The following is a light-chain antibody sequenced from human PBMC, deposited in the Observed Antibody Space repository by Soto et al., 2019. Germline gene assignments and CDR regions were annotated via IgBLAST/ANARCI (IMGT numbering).Light chain of an antibody. CDR2: LEGSGSY. V-gene: IGLV4-60*02. CDR3: ETWDSNTWV. Sequence: QAVVTQSSSASASLGSSVKLTCTLSSGHSSYIIAWHQQQPGKAPRYLMKLEGSGSYNKGSGVPDRFSGSSSGTDRYLTISNLQFEDEADYYRETWDSNTWVFGGGTKVTVL. J-gene: IGLJ3*02. CDR1: SGHSSYI.